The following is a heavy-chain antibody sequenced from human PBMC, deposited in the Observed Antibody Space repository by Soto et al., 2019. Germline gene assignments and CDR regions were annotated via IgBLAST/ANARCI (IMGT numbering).Heavy chain of an antibody. V-gene: IGHV3-30*18. CDR2: ISYDGSIK. Sequence: QVQLVESGGGVVQPGRSLRLSCAASGFTFSSYGMHWVRQAPGKGLEWVAVISYDGSIKYYADSVKGRFTISRDNSKNTLDTQMNSLRAENTAPYYRAEALWGVATTKQSYYYGMDVWGQGTMVTVSS. D-gene: IGHD5-12*01. CDR3: AEALWGVATTKQSYYYGMDV. J-gene: IGHJ6*02. CDR1: GFTFSSYG.